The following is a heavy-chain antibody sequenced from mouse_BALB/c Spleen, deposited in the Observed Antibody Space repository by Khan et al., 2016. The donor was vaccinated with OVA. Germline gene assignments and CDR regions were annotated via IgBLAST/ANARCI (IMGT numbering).Heavy chain of an antibody. CDR2: ISSGSTYT. V-gene: IGHV5-6-4*01. CDR3: TRAGNSAHCYFDV. CDR1: GFTFSSYT. D-gene: IGHD2-1*01. J-gene: IGHJ1*01. Sequence: EVELVESGGGLVKPGGSLKLSCAASGFTFSSYTMSWVRQTPEKRLEWVATISSGSTYTYYPDSVKGRFTISRDNAKNTLDLQISSLQSYDTSLYYCTRAGNSAHCYFDVWGAGTTVTVSS.